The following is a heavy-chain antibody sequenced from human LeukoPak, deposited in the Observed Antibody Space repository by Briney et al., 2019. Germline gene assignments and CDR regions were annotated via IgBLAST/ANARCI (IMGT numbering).Heavy chain of an antibody. CDR3: ARSIAAAGTSRFDP. V-gene: IGHV1-2*02. J-gene: IGHJ5*02. CDR2: INPNSGGT. Sequence: ASVKVSYKASGYTFTGYYMHWVRQAPGQGLEWMGWINPNSGGTNYAQKFQGRVTMTRDTSISTAYMELSRLRSDDTAVYYCARSIAAAGTSRFDPWGQGTLVTVSS. D-gene: IGHD6-13*01. CDR1: GYTFTGYY.